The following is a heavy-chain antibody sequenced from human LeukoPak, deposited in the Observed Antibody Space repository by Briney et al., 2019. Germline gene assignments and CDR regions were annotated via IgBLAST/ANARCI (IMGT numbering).Heavy chain of an antibody. CDR2: IYSTGST. V-gene: IGHV4-59*08. J-gene: IGHJ3*02. CDR3: ARHPGGVGAFDI. Sequence: PSETLSLTCTVSGGSISGYFWSWIRQPPGKGLEWIGYIYSTGSTNYNPSLKSRVTISVDTSKNQFSLKLSSVTAADTAVYCCARHPGGVGAFDIWGQGTMVTVSS. D-gene: IGHD1-26*01. CDR1: GGSISGYF.